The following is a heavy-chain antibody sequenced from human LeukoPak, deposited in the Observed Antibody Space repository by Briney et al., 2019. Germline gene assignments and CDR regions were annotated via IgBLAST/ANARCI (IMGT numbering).Heavy chain of an antibody. CDR3: GATYGSGSYLNGMDV. CDR1: GGTFSSYA. CDR2: IIPIFGTA. Sequence: GASVKVSCKASGGTFSSYAISWVRQAPGQGLEWMGGIIPIFGTANYAQEFQGRVTITADESTSTAYMELSSLRSEDTAVYYCGATYGSGSYLNGMDVWGQGTTVTVSS. J-gene: IGHJ6*02. D-gene: IGHD3-10*01. V-gene: IGHV1-69*13.